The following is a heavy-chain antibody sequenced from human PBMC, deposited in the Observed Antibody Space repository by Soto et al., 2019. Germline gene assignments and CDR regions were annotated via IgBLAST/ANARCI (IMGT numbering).Heavy chain of an antibody. CDR3: TPLLPKIALQEYAPFDY. J-gene: IGHJ4*02. CDR2: IKSKTDGGTT. D-gene: IGHD2-8*01. V-gene: IGHV3-15*01. CDR1: GFTFSNAW. Sequence: GGSLRLSCAASGFTFSNAWMSWVRQAPGKGLEWVGRIKSKTDGGTTDYAAPVKGRFTISRDDSKNTLYLQMNSLKTEDTAVYYCTPLLPKIALQEYAPFDYWGQGTLVTVSS.